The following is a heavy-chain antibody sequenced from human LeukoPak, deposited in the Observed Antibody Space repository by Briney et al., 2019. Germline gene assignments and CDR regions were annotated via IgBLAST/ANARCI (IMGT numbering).Heavy chain of an antibody. CDR1: GGSFSGYY. J-gene: IGHJ6*02. Sequence: SETLSLTCAVYGGSFSGYYWSWIRQPPGKGLEWIGEINHSGSTNYNPSLKSRVTISVDTSKNQFSLKLSSVTAAATAVYYCAMRSYGMDVWGQGTTVTVSS. CDR2: INHSGST. CDR3: AMRSYGMDV. V-gene: IGHV4-34*01.